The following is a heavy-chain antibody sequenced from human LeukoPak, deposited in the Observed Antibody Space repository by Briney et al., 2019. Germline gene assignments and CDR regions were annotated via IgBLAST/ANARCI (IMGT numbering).Heavy chain of an antibody. CDR2: IYYSGST. CDR3: ARTGTYSGSQRDDY. CDR1: GGSISSYY. Sequence: SETLSLTCTVSGGSISSYYWSWIRQPPGKGLEWIGYIYYSGSTYYNPSLKSRVTISVDTSKNQFSLKLSSVTAADTAVYYCARTGTYSGSQRDDYWGQGTLATVSS. D-gene: IGHD1-26*01. J-gene: IGHJ4*02. V-gene: IGHV4-59*04.